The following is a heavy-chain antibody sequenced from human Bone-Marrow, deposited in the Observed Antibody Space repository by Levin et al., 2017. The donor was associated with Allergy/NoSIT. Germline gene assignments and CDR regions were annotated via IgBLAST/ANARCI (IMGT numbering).Heavy chain of an antibody. D-gene: IGHD6-6*01. J-gene: IGHJ4*02. CDR3: AKAMEASSLFDS. V-gene: IGHV3-43D*03. CDR1: GFTFDDYA. CDR2: GSWDGSST. Sequence: GGSLRLSCVASGFTFDDYAMHWVRQAPGKGLEWVSLGSWDGSSTYYADSVKGRLRISRDNSKNSLYLHMNSLRPEDTALYYCAKAMEASSLFDSWGQGTLVTVSS.